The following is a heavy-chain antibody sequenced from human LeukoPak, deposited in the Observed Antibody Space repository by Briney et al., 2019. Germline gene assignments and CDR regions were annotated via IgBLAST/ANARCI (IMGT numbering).Heavy chain of an antibody. V-gene: IGHV4-59*01. CDR2: IYYSGST. CDR1: GGSISSYY. CDR3: ARTTEGGYTYGYFYYYYTDV. Sequence: PSETLSLTCTVSGGSISSYYWSWIRQPPGKGLEWIGYIYYSGSTNYNPSLKSRVTTSVDTSKNQFSLKLTSVTAADTAVYYCARTTEGGYTYGYFYYYYTDVWGKGTTVTISS. J-gene: IGHJ6*03. D-gene: IGHD5-18*01.